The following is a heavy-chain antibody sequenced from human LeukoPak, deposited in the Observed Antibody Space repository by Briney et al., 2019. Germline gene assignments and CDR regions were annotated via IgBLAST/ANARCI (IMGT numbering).Heavy chain of an antibody. Sequence: PGGSLRLSCAASGFTFRNSAMSWVRQAPGKGLEWVSTFTGGDGSAYYADSVKGRFTISRDNSKNTLYLQMNSLRAEDTAVYYCAREGGLAGTEEGFDYWGQGTLVTVSS. CDR3: AREGGLAGTEEGFDY. V-gene: IGHV3-23*01. CDR2: FTGGDGSA. D-gene: IGHD6-19*01. J-gene: IGHJ4*02. CDR1: GFTFRNSA.